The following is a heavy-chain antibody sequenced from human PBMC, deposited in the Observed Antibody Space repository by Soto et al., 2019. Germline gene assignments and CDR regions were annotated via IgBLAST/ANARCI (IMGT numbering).Heavy chain of an antibody. D-gene: IGHD6-25*01. Sequence: QVQLQESGPGLVKPSQTLSLTCTVSGGSISSGGYYWSWIRQHPGKGLEWIGYIHYSGSTYYNPSLKSLVTIAIDTSKNQFSLKLSSVTAADTAVYYCAREQGGYHGRNWFDPWGQGTLVTVSS. CDR3: AREQGGYHGRNWFDP. V-gene: IGHV4-31*01. CDR1: GGSISSGGYY. J-gene: IGHJ5*02. CDR2: IHYSGST.